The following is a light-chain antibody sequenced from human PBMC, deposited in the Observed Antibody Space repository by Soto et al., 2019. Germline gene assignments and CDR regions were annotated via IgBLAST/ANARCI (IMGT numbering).Light chain of an antibody. V-gene: IGKV1-39*01. CDR2: AAS. CDR1: QSISSY. CDR3: QQSYSTPLT. Sequence: DIQMTQSPSSLSASVGDRVTITCRASQSISSYLNWYQQKPGKAPKLLIYAASSLQSGVPSRFSGSGSGTDFTLPISSLQPEDFATYYCQQSYSTPLTFGHGTKVEIK. J-gene: IGKJ1*01.